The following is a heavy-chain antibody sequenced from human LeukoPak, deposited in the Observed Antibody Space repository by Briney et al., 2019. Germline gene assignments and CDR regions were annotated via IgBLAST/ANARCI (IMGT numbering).Heavy chain of an antibody. Sequence: ASVKLSCKASGYTFTGYYIHWVRQSPGQGLEWMGWINPNSGGTNYAQKFQGRVTMTRDTSISTAYMELSRLRSDDTAVYYCASNKAGGSGSYSAYLYWGQGTLVTVSS. D-gene: IGHD3-10*01. CDR2: INPNSGGT. J-gene: IGHJ4*02. CDR1: GYTFTGYY. V-gene: IGHV1-2*02. CDR3: ASNKAGGSGSYSAYLY.